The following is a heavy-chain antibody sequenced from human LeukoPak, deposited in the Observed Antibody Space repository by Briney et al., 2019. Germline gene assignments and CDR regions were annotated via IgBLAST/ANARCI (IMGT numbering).Heavy chain of an antibody. D-gene: IGHD6-6*01. CDR1: GFSLSTTGMC. CDR2: IDWGDDK. Sequence: SGPALVNPTQTLTLTCSFSGFSLSTTGMCVSWVRQPPGKALEWLALIDWGDDKYYSASLKTRLTISRDTSKNQVVLTMTNMDPVDTATYYCARLIVPGHQFDYWGQGTLVTVSS. V-gene: IGHV2-70*20. CDR3: ARLIVPGHQFDY. J-gene: IGHJ4*02.